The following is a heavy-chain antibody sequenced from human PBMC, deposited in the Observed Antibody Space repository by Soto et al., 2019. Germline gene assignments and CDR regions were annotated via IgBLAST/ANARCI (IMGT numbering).Heavy chain of an antibody. CDR2: IYYSGST. Sequence: PSETLPLTCTVSGGSVSSGSYYWSWIRQPPGKGLEWIGYIYYSGSTNYNPSLKSRVTISVDTSKNQFSLKLSSVTAADTAVYYCARGTNYDFWSGPFFDYWGQGTLVTVSS. D-gene: IGHD3-3*01. CDR1: GGSVSSGSYY. CDR3: ARGTNYDFWSGPFFDY. J-gene: IGHJ4*02. V-gene: IGHV4-61*01.